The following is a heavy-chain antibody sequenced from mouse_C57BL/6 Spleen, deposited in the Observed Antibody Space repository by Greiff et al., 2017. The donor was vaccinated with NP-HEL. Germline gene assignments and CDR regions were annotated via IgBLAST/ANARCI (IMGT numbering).Heavy chain of an antibody. D-gene: IGHD4-1*01. CDR1: GYAFTNYL. J-gene: IGHJ2*01. Sequence: VQLQQSGAELVRPGTSVKVSCKASGYAFTNYLIEWVKQRPGQGLEWIGVINPGSGGTNYNEKFKGKATLTADKSSSTAYMQLSSLTSEDSAVYFCARGELTAHYFDYWGQGTTLTVSS. CDR2: INPGSGGT. CDR3: ARGELTAHYFDY. V-gene: IGHV1-54*01.